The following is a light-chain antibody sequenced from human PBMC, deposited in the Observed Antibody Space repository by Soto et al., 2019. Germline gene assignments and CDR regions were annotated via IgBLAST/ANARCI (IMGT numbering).Light chain of an antibody. V-gene: IGLV1-47*01. CDR2: RNN. Sequence: QSVLTQSPSASGTPGQRVTISCSGSRSNIGRNFADWYQHVPGTAPRLLIQRNNDRPSGVPDRFSGSKSGTSVSLAISGLRSDDDATYYCAAWDDTRDAQVFGGGTKLTVL. CDR1: RSNIGRNF. CDR3: AAWDDTRDAQV. J-gene: IGLJ3*02.